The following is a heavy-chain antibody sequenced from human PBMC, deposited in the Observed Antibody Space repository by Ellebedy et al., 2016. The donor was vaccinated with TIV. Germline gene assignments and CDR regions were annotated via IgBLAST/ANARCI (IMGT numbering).Heavy chain of an antibody. Sequence: GESLKISCAASGFILTNSEMNWVRQAPGKGLEWLSHLAPSGSPIDYADSMKGRFTMSRDIGKNTVYLDMDRRRAEDTAIYYCARGGHSFGFVHWGQGARVTVSA. V-gene: IGHV3-48*03. J-gene: IGHJ4*02. CDR3: ARGGHSFGFVH. CDR1: GFILTNSE. CDR2: LAPSGSPI. D-gene: IGHD5-18*01.